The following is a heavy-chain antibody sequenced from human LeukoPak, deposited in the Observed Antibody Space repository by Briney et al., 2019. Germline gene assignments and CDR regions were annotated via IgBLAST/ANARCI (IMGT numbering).Heavy chain of an antibody. V-gene: IGHV4-59*12. CDR2: IYYSGST. CDR3: ARGRIVVVAPYAFDI. J-gene: IGHJ3*02. CDR1: GGSISSYY. Sequence: SEILSLTCTVSGGSISSYYWSWIRQPPGKGLEWIGYIYYSGSTYYNPSLKSRVTISVDTSKNQFSLKLSSVTAADTAVYYCARGRIVVVAPYAFDIWGQGTMVTVSS. D-gene: IGHD3-22*01.